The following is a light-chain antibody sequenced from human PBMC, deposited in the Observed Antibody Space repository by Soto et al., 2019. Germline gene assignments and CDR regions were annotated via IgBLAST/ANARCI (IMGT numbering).Light chain of an antibody. V-gene: IGLV4-69*01. CDR1: SGHSSYA. Sequence: QLVLTQSPSASASPGASVKLTCTLISGHSSYAIAWHQQQPEKGPRYLMKVKSDGSHTKGDGIPDRFSGSSSGAERYLTSSSLQSEDEANYYCQTWGAGHVVFGGGTKLTVL. CDR2: VKSDGSH. CDR3: QTWGAGHVV. J-gene: IGLJ2*01.